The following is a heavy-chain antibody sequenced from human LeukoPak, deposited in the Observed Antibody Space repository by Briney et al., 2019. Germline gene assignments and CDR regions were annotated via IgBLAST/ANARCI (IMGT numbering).Heavy chain of an antibody. CDR3: ARNWYSSGWSDAFDI. CDR2: INPNSGGT. Sequence: ASAKVSCKASGYTFTGYYMHWVRQAPGQGLEWMGWINPNSGGTNYAQKFQGRVTMTRDTSISTAYMELSRLRSDDTAVYYCARNWYSSGWSDAFDIWGQGTMVTVSS. J-gene: IGHJ3*02. CDR1: GYTFTGYY. D-gene: IGHD6-19*01. V-gene: IGHV1-2*02.